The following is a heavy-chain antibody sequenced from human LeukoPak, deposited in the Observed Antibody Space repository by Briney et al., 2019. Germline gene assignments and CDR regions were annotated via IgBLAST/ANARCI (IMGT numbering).Heavy chain of an antibody. CDR2: FDPEDGET. CDR1: GYTLTELS. Sequence: GASVKVSCKVSGYTLTELSMHWVRQAPGKGLEWMGGFDPEDGETIYAQKLQGRVTMTTDTSTSTAYMELRSLRSDDTAVYYCASGTTWLYFDYWGQGTLVTVSS. J-gene: IGHJ4*02. D-gene: IGHD1-26*01. V-gene: IGHV1-24*01. CDR3: ASGTTWLYFDY.